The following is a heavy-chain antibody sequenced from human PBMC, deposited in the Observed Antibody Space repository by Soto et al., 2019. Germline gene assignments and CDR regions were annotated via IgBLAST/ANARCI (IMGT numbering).Heavy chain of an antibody. CDR1: GYTNTSSD. CDR3: SQGLFTGDY. V-gene: IGHV1-46*01. J-gene: IGHJ4*02. Sequence: GASWKVSCKAAGYTNTSSDIECLRQPPGQGLEWMAIINPMGRSTNSAQKFQGIVTVTMHTSASTVYIELSSLRSEDTAVDYCSQGLFTGDYWGQGTLVTVSS. CDR2: INPMGRST. D-gene: IGHD2-15*01.